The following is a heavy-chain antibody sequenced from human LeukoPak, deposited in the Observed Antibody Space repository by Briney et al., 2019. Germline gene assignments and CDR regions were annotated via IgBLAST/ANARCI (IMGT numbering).Heavy chain of an antibody. CDR1: GFTFSSYG. CDR3: AKARYSGYDLAFFFDY. D-gene: IGHD5-12*01. CDR2: IRYDGRNK. J-gene: IGHJ4*02. Sequence: GGSLRLSCAASGFTFSSYGMHWVRQAPGKGLEWVAFIRYDGRNKYYADSVKGRFTISRHNSKNTLYLQMNSLRAEDTAVYYCAKARYSGYDLAFFFDYWGQGTLVTVSS. V-gene: IGHV3-30*02.